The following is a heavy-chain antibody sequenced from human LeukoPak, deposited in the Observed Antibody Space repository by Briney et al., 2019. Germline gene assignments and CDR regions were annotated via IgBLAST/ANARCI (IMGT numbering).Heavy chain of an antibody. CDR3: ARSYSNHLFGMDV. D-gene: IGHD4-11*01. CDR1: GFTVSSYY. Sequence: HPGGSLRLSCAASGFTVSSYYMTWVRQAPGKGLEWVSVMYSGGSTYYADSVKGRVAISRDNSQNTVFLQMNSVRVEDTAVYYCARSYSNHLFGMDVWGQGTAVTVSS. J-gene: IGHJ6*02. CDR2: MYSGGST. V-gene: IGHV3-66*01.